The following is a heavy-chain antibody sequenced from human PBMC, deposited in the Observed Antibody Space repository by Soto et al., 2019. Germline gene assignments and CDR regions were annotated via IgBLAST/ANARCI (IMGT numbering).Heavy chain of an antibody. Sequence: SETLSLTCTVCRGSISSDYWSWIPQSPGKGLQRIGYIYSRGNTNYNPSLKSRVTILVDTSKTRFSLNLSSVTAADTAVYYCARGRPRDGYDSGHSDFDIWGQGTMVTVS. CDR3: ARGRPRDGYDSGHSDFDI. CDR2: IYSRGNT. V-gene: IGHV4-59*01. CDR1: RGSISSDY. D-gene: IGHD5-12*01. J-gene: IGHJ3*02.